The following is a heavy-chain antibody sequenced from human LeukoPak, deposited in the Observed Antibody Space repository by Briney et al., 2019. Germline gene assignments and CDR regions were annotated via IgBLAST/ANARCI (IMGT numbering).Heavy chain of an antibody. CDR1: GFTFSSYA. J-gene: IGHJ4*02. CDR2: ISGSGGST. V-gene: IGHV3-23*01. CDR3: ARGGYSSGWYGY. Sequence: PGGSLRLSCAASGFTFSSYAMSWVRQAPGKGLEWVSAISGSGGSTYYADSVKGRFTISRDNSKNTLYLQMNSLRAEDTAVYYCARGGYSSGWYGYWGQGTPVTVSS. D-gene: IGHD6-19*01.